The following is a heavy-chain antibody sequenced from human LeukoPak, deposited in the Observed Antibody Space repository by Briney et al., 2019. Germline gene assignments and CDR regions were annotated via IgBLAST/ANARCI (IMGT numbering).Heavy chain of an antibody. V-gene: IGHV1-8*01. CDR2: MNPNSGNT. D-gene: IGHD3-10*01. J-gene: IGHJ6*02. CDR1: GYTFTSYD. CDR3: AREDYGSGSSHYGMDV. Sequence: VASVKVSCKASGYTFTSYDINWVRQATGQALEWMGWMNPNSGNTGYAQKFQGRVTMTRNTSISTAYMELSSLRSEDTAVYYCAREDYGSGSSHYGMDVRGQGTTVTVSS.